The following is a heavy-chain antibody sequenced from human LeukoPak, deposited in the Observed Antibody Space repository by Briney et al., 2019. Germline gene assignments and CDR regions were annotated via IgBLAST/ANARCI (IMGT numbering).Heavy chain of an antibody. Sequence: SETLSLTCTVSSGSISSNYWSWVRQPAGKGLEWIGRIYPSMSTNYNPSLKSRVTMSVDTSKNHFSLNLSSVTAADTAVYYCARDLYYGLGRNYYYYYMDVWGKGTTVTISS. CDR2: IYPSMST. CDR1: SGSISSNY. J-gene: IGHJ6*03. V-gene: IGHV4-4*07. D-gene: IGHD3-10*01. CDR3: ARDLYYGLGRNYYYYYMDV.